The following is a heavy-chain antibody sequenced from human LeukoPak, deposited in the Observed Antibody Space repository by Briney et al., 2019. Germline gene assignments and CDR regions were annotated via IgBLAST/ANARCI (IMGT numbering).Heavy chain of an antibody. V-gene: IGHV3-15*01. J-gene: IGHJ4*02. CDR3: TTDSPTYYYDSSGSQTDY. Sequence: GGSLRLSCAASGFTFSNAWMSWVSQAPGKGLEWVGRIKSKTDGGTTDYAAPVKGRFTISRDDSKNTLYLQMNSLKTEDTAVYYCTTDSPTYYYDSSGSQTDYWGQGTLVTVSS. D-gene: IGHD3-22*01. CDR1: GFTFSNAW. CDR2: IKSKTDGGTT.